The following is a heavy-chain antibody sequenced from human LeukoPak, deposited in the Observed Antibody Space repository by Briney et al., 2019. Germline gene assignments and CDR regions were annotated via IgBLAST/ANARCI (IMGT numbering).Heavy chain of an antibody. CDR3: ARDLSGWYFDY. J-gene: IGHJ4*02. CDR1: GFTVSSNY. V-gene: IGHV3-66*01. D-gene: IGHD6-19*01. CDR2: IYSGGST. Sequence: PGGSLRLSCAASGFTVSSNYMSWVRQAPGKGLEWVSVIYSGGSTYYADSVKGRFTISRDNSKNTLYLQMNGLRAEDTAVYYCARDLSGWYFDYWGQGTLVTVSS.